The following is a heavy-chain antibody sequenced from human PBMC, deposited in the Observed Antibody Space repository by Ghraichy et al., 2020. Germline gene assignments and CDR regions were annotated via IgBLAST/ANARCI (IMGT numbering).Heavy chain of an antibody. D-gene: IGHD2-21*02. CDR1: GGSLGNYY. V-gene: IGHV4-34*01. Sequence: SETLSLTCGVEGGSLGNYYWTWIRQPPGKGLEWIGEINNSGSTNYNPSLKSRVIMSVDTSKNEFSLSLTSVTAADTAVYYCARDAKIMVVTASRRGRFDYWGQGTMVTVSS. J-gene: IGHJ4*02. CDR2: INNSGST. CDR3: ARDAKIMVVTASRRGRFDY.